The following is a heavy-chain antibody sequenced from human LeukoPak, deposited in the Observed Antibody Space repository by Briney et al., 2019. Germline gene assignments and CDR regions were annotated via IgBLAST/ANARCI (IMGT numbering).Heavy chain of an antibody. J-gene: IGHJ3*02. D-gene: IGHD3-22*01. CDR1: GGSISSSSYY. V-gene: IGHV4-39*01. Sequence: SETLSLTCTVSGGSISSSSYYWGWIRQPPGTGLEWLGSIYHSGSTFYNPSLKRRVTKSVDTSKNQISLKLSSVTAADTAVYYCARHCRNYYDSSGYYPGAFDIWGQGTMGTVSS. CDR2: IYHSGST. CDR3: ARHCRNYYDSSGYYPGAFDI.